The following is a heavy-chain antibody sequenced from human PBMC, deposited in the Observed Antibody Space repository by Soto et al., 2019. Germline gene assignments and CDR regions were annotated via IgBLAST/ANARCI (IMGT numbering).Heavy chain of an antibody. J-gene: IGHJ4*02. D-gene: IGHD1-1*01. CDR2: ISSSSSTI. Sequence: EVQLVESGGGLVQPGGSLRLSCAASGFTLSNYPMNWVRQAAGKGLEWISYISSSSSTIYYADSVKGRFTISRDNAKNSLYLQMNSLRDEDTAGYYCARGHQLSRAADYWGQGTLVTVSS. CDR1: GFTLSNYP. V-gene: IGHV3-48*02. CDR3: ARGHQLSRAADY.